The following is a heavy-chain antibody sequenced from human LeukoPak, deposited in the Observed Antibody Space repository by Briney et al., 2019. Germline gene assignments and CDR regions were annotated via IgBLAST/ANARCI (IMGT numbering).Heavy chain of an antibody. CDR3: ARHLYSSTRNPTFDY. V-gene: IGHV4-39*01. CDR2: IYYSGST. J-gene: IGHJ4*02. D-gene: IGHD6-13*01. Sequence: PSETLSLTCTVSGGSISSSSYYWGWIRQPPGKGLEWIGSIYYSGSTCYNPSLKSRVTISVDTSKNQFSLKLSSVTAADTAVYYCARHLYSSTRNPTFDYWGQGTLVTVSS. CDR1: GGSISSSSYY.